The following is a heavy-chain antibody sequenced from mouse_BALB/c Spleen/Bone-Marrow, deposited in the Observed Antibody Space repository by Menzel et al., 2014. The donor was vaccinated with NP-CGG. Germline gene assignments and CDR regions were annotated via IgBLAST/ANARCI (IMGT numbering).Heavy chain of an antibody. CDR1: GYSITCDYA. CDR2: ISYSGST. V-gene: IGHV3-2*02. Sequence: EVMLVESGPGLVKPSQSLSLTCTVTGYSITCDYAWNWIRQFPGNKLEWMGYISYSGSTSYNPSLKSRISITRDTSKNQFFLQLNSVTTEDTATYYCAIPLLFAYWGQGTLVTVSA. D-gene: IGHD2-3*01. J-gene: IGHJ3*01. CDR3: AIPLLFAY.